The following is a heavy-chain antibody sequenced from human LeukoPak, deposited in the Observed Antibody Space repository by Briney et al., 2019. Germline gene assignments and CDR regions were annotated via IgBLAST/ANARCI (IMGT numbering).Heavy chain of an antibody. Sequence: ASVKVSCKASGGTFSSYAISWVRQAPGRGLEWMGGIIPIFGTANYAQKFQGRVTMTRDTSTSTVYMELSSLRSEDTAVYYCARGGNYYGSGSQRGLGMDVWGQGTTVTVSS. CDR2: IIPIFGTA. D-gene: IGHD3-10*01. CDR3: ARGGNYYGSGSQRGLGMDV. CDR1: GGTFSSYA. V-gene: IGHV1-69*05. J-gene: IGHJ6*02.